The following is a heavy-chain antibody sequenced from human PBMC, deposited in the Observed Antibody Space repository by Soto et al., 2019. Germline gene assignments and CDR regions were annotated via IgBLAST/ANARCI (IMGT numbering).Heavy chain of an antibody. D-gene: IGHD3-22*01. J-gene: IGHJ6*02. CDR3: ARGKEGTGYYDSSGYYYYYYGMDV. V-gene: IGHV4-34*01. CDR2: INHSGST. CDR1: GGSFSGYY. Sequence: LEILSLTCAVYGGSFSGYYWSWIRQPPGKGLEWIGEINHSGSTNYNPSLKSRVTISVDTSKNQFSLKLSSVTAADTAVYYCARGKEGTGYYDSSGYYYYYYGMDVWGQGTTVTVSS.